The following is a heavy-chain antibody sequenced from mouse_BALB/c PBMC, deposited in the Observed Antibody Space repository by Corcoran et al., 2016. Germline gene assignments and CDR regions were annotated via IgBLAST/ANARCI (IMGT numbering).Heavy chain of an antibody. D-gene: IGHD2-1*01. Sequence: QVQLQQSGAELMKPGASVKISCKATGYTFSSYWIEWVKQRPGHGLEWIGEILPGSGSTNYNEKFKGKATFTADTSSNTAYMQLSSLTSEDSAVYYCARRDGNFLYWYFDGWGAGTTVTVSS. CDR3: ARRDGNFLYWYFDG. J-gene: IGHJ1*01. V-gene: IGHV1-9*01. CDR1: GYTFSSYW. CDR2: ILPGSGST.